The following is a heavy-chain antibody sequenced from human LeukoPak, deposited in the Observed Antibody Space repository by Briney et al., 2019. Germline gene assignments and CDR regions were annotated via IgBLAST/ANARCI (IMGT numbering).Heavy chain of an antibody. J-gene: IGHJ4*02. CDR3: AKDQGQGLMAVHDFFYYFNY. CDR2: ISSSGSSI. Sequence: HPGGSLRLSCAASGFTFSSYEMNWVRQAPGKGLEWISYISSSGSSISYADSVKGRFTISRDNAKNSLNLQMNSLRAEDTALYYCAKDQGQGLMAVHDFFYYFNYWGQGTLVTVSS. V-gene: IGHV3-48*03. CDR1: GFTFSSYE. D-gene: IGHD2-8*01.